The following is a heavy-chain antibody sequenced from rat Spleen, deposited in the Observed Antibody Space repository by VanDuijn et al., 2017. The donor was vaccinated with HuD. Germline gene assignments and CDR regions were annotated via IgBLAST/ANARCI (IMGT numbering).Heavy chain of an antibody. V-gene: IGHV5-22*01. CDR3: ARRHYGYTDYFDF. D-gene: IGHD1-9*01. CDR2: ISYEGSGT. Sequence: EVKLVESGGGLVQPGRSLKLSCAASGFTFSSYDMAWVRQAPKKGLEWVASISYEGSGTYYGDSVKGRFTISRDNAKSTLSLQMDSLRSEDTATYYCARRHYGYTDYFDFWGQGVMVTVSP. J-gene: IGHJ2*01. CDR1: GFTFSSYD.